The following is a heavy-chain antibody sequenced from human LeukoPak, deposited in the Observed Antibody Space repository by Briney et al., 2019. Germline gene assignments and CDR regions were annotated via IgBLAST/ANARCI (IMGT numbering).Heavy chain of an antibody. Sequence: GGSLRLSCAASGFTFSSYSMNWVRQAPGKGLEWASYISSSSSTIYYADSVKGRFTISRDNAKNSLYLQMNSLRAEDTAVYYCARAFNERDYYGSGSPDYWGQGTLVTVSS. CDR1: GFTFSSYS. V-gene: IGHV3-48*04. D-gene: IGHD3-10*01. CDR3: ARAFNERDYYGSGSPDY. CDR2: ISSSSSTI. J-gene: IGHJ4*02.